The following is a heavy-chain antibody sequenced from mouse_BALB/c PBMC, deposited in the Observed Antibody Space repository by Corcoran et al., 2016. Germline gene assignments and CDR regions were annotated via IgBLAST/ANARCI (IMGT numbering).Heavy chain of an antibody. CDR1: GYSFTGYT. V-gene: IGHV1-18*01. CDR3: ARFFYYGSSYAMYY. CDR2: INPYNGGT. D-gene: IGHD1-1*01. J-gene: IGHJ4*01. Sequence: QVQQSGPDLVKPGASMKISCKSSGYSFTGYTINRGNQSRGKNLEWIGLINPYNGGTSYNQKFKGKATLTVDKSSSTAYMELLSLTSVDSAVYYCARFFYYGSSYAMYYCGQGTSVTVSA.